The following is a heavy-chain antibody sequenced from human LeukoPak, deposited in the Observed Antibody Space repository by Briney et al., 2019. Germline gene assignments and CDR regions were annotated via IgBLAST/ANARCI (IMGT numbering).Heavy chain of an antibody. CDR2: IFPDDSDT. Sequence: GSLKISCKASGYRFTKYWIGWVRQMPGKGLEYMGIIFPDDSDTRYSPSFQGQVTISVDKSTSTAYLQWSSLKDSATAMYYCARSDVGIAATGTGDYWGQGTLVTVSS. D-gene: IGHD6-13*01. CDR3: ARSDVGIAATGTGDY. CDR1: GYRFTKYW. V-gene: IGHV5-51*01. J-gene: IGHJ4*02.